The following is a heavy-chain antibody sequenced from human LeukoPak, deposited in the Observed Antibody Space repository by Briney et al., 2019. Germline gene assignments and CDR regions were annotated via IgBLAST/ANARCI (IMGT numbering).Heavy chain of an antibody. Sequence: GGSLRLSCEVSGFTFTDYWMNWVRQAPGKGPEWVASIRQDGSEKTYVDSVKGRFTISRDNTKNSLSLQLNGLRAEDTAGYYCARDGIAAGLYFDLWGQGTLVTVSS. D-gene: IGHD6-6*01. CDR2: IRQDGSEK. CDR3: ARDGIAAGLYFDL. J-gene: IGHJ4*01. V-gene: IGHV3-7*01. CDR1: GFTFTDYW.